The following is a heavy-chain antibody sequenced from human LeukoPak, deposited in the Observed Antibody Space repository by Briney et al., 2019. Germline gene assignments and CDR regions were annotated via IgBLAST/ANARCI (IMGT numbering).Heavy chain of an antibody. CDR3: AGRGPMITFGGVIAYFQY. CDR2: ISGSGGRT. CDR1: GLSLSTYV. V-gene: IGHV3-23*01. Sequence: GGSLRLSCAVSGLSLSTYVMSWVRQAPGKGLEWVSTISGSGGRTFNADAVSVQGRFTISRDISKNTLYLQMNNLRAEDTAVYYCAGRGPMITFGGVIAYFQYWGQGTLVTVSS. D-gene: IGHD3-16*02. J-gene: IGHJ4*02.